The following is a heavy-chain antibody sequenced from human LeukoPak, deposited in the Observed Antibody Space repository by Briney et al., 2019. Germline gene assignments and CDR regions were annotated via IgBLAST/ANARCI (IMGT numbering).Heavy chain of an antibody. Sequence: PGGSLRLSCAVSGFTFSDYTMNWVRQAPGKGLEWVAVIWYDGSNKYYADSVKGRFTISRDNSKNTLYLQMNSLRAEDTAVYYCARETYYYGSGTQEVGMDVWGQGTTVTVSS. D-gene: IGHD3-10*01. CDR3: ARETYYYGSGTQEVGMDV. V-gene: IGHV3-33*08. J-gene: IGHJ6*02. CDR2: IWYDGSNK. CDR1: GFTFSDYT.